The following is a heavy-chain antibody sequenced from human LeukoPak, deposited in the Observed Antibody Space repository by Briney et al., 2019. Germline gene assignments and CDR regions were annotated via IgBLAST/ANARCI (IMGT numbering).Heavy chain of an antibody. CDR3: ARAGQQLGTHNWFDP. CDR1: GGSISSYY. J-gene: IGHJ5*02. Sequence: PSETLSLTCTVSGGSISSYYCSWIRQPPGKGLEWIGYIYYSGSTNYNPSLKSRVTISVDTSKNQFSLKLSSVTAADTAVYYCARAGQQLGTHNWFDPWGQGTLVTVSS. D-gene: IGHD6-13*01. CDR2: IYYSGST. V-gene: IGHV4-59*01.